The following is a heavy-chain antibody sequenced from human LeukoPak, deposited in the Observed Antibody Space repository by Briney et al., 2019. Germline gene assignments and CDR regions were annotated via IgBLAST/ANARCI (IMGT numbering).Heavy chain of an antibody. Sequence: SETLSLTCTVSGGSISSYYWSWIRQPPGKGLEWIGYIYYIGSTNYNPSLTSRVTISVDTSKNQFSLQLNSVTPEDTAVYFCARGGAGGRAFDIWGRGTLVTVSS. D-gene: IGHD2-15*01. CDR3: ARGGAGGRAFDI. CDR2: IYYIGST. V-gene: IGHV4-59*12. J-gene: IGHJ3*02. CDR1: GGSISSYY.